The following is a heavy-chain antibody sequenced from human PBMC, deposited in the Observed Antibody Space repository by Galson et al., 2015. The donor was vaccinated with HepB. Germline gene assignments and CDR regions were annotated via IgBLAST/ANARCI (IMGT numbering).Heavy chain of an antibody. J-gene: IGHJ6*02. CDR2: IDWDDDT. D-gene: IGHD1-14*01. V-gene: IGHV2-70*01. CDR1: GFSLTTSGMC. Sequence: PALVKPTQTLTLTCTFSGFSLTTSGMCVNWIRQPPGKALEWLALIDWDDDTYYSTSLKTRLTISRDTSKNQVVLTMTNMDPVDTATYYCARTPGRATYGMDVWGQGTTVTVSS. CDR3: ARTPGRATYGMDV.